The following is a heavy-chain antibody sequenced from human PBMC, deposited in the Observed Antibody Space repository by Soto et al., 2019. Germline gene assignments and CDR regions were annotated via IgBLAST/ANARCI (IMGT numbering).Heavy chain of an antibody. CDR3: AAGGSWYAF. CDR2: YISNSGDT. Sequence: QVQLVQSGAEVRRPAASVKVSCKTSGNPFMGHYIHWLRQAPGQGFEWLGYISNSGDTKFSQNFQGRASMNRDTSITTAYMELRGLQSGDTAVYYCAAGGSWYAFWGQGTLVTVSS. V-gene: IGHV1-2*02. J-gene: IGHJ4*02. D-gene: IGHD6-13*01. CDR1: GNPFMGHY.